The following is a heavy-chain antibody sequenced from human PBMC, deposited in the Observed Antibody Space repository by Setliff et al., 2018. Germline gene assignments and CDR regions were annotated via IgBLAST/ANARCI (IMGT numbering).Heavy chain of an antibody. CDR1: GYTFAGYY. Sequence: GASVKVSCKASGYTFAGYYMHWVRQAPGQGLEWMGWINPNSGGANYAQKFQGRVTMTRDTSISTGYMELSRLRSDDTAVYYCARPHGGDYAFDIWGQGNPGHRLL. CDR3: ARPHGGDYAFDI. D-gene: IGHD4-17*01. CDR2: INPNSGGA. J-gene: IGHJ3*02. V-gene: IGHV1-2*02.